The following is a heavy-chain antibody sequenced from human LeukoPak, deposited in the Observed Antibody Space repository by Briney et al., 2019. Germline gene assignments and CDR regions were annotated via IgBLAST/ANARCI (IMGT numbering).Heavy chain of an antibody. J-gene: IGHJ2*01. Sequence: GGSLRLSCAASEFTFDYYGMSWVRQAPGKGLEWVSGINWNGYSIGYADSVKGRLTISRDNGKNFLYLQMNSLKAEDTAFYHCARVDYASGYFDLWGRGTLVTVSS. V-gene: IGHV3-20*01. CDR3: ARVDYASGYFDL. D-gene: IGHD3-16*01. CDR1: EFTFDYYG. CDR2: INWNGYSI.